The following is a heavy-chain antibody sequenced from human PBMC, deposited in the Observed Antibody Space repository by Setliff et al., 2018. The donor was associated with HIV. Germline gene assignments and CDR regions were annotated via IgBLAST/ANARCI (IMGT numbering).Heavy chain of an antibody. CDR3: ARDRGLRGMLLSSKELGFYCMDV. Sequence: GGSLRLSCAASGFTFSNAWMNWVRQAPGKGLEWVGRIYDSGDIWYADSVRGRFTISRDNTKNSLYLQMNSLRAEDTAVYYCARDRGLRGMLLSSKELGFYCMDVWGKGTTVTVSS. V-gene: IGHV3-21*04. J-gene: IGHJ6*03. D-gene: IGHD1-26*01. CDR2: IYDSGDI. CDR1: GFTFSNAW.